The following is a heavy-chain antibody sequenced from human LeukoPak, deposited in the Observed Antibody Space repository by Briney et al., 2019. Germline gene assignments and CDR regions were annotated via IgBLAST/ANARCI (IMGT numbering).Heavy chain of an antibody. D-gene: IGHD2-15*01. CDR3: ARQTSGPTVPPTHFDN. V-gene: IGHV4-39*07. CDR2: VYYSGST. Sequence: KPSDTQSPTCTVACGSASSSSYCWGWIRGPPWKGLEMIGSVYYSGSTYSNLSRKSPVTVSVDTTKNQFSLKLSSVPAADTAVYYCARQTSGPTVPPTHFDNWGQGTLVTVSS. J-gene: IGHJ4*02. CDR1: CGSASSSSYC.